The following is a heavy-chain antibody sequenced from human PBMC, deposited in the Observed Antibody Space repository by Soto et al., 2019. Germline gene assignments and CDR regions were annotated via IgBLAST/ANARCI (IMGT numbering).Heavy chain of an antibody. CDR3: ARDPRNGNSHVYYCEL. D-gene: IGHD5-12*01. Sequence: EVQLVASGGGLVQPGGSLRLSCAASGFTFSNFAMNWVRRAPGKGPEWVSYLSGSSRAINYADSVKGRFIVSRDNAKNSLFLQMNSLRDEDTAVYDCARDPRNGNSHVYYCELWGQGTLVTVST. V-gene: IGHV3-48*02. CDR2: LSGSSRAI. CDR1: GFTFSNFA. J-gene: IGHJ4*02.